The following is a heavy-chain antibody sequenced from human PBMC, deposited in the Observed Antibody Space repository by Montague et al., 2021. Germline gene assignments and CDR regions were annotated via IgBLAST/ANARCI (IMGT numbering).Heavy chain of an antibody. V-gene: IGHV4-59*08. Sequence: SETLSLTCTVTGGSISEFYWSWIRQSLEKGLEWIGYIYDSGTTNYNPSLKSRVTISADTSVNQFSLNLRSVTAADTAVYFCARRLGIRAPFDYWGQGTLVTVSS. CDR3: ARRLGIRAPFDY. D-gene: IGHD7-27*01. J-gene: IGHJ4*02. CDR1: GGSISEFY. CDR2: IYDSGTT.